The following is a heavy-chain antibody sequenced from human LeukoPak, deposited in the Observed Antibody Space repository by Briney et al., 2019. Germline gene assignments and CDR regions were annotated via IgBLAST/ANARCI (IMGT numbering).Heavy chain of an antibody. Sequence: GASVKVSCKASEYTFTGYYMHWVRQAPGQGLEWMGWINPNSGGTHYAPKFQGRVTMTRDTSISTAYMELSRLRSDGTAVYYCARGPYVPFPNWYFDLWGRGTLVTVSS. CDR2: INPNSGGT. V-gene: IGHV1-2*02. D-gene: IGHD3-10*02. J-gene: IGHJ2*01. CDR1: EYTFTGYY. CDR3: ARGPYVPFPNWYFDL.